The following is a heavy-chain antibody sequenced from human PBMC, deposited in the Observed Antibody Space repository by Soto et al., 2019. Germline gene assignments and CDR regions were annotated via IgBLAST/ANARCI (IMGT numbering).Heavy chain of an antibody. D-gene: IGHD2-8*01. J-gene: IGHJ6*02. CDR2: ISYDGSNK. Sequence: QVQLVESGGGVVQPGRSLRLSCAASGFIFSSYGMHWVRQAPGKGLEWVAVISYDGSNKYYADSGKGRFTISSSKNTLYLQRNSLRAEDTAVYYCAKEWGDGTSAETGANGKGGYYYGMDVWCQGTTVTVSS. CDR3: AKEWGDGTSAETGANGKGGYYYGMDV. CDR1: GFIFSSYG. V-gene: IGHV3-30*18.